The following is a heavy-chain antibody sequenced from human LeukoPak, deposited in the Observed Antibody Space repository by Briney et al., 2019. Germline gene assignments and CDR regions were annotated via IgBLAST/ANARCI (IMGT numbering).Heavy chain of an antibody. D-gene: IGHD6-13*01. Sequence: GGSLRLSCEASGFTFSTYAMHWVRQAPGKGLEWVAVISYDGSKKYYSDSVKGRFTISRDNSKNTLFLQMNSLRAEDTAVYSCARSGSSWYSGWFDPWGQGTLVTVSS. J-gene: IGHJ5*02. CDR3: ARSGSSWYSGWFDP. CDR1: GFTFSTYA. V-gene: IGHV3-30*04. CDR2: ISYDGSKK.